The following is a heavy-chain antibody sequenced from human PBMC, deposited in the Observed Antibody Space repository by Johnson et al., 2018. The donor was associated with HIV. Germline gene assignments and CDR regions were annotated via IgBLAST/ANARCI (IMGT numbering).Heavy chain of an antibody. CDR2: IYTGGIT. Sequence: VQLVESRGVSVQPGGSLRVSCAASGWTVSRNELTWVRQAPGKGLEWVSVIYTGGITYYADSVKGRCTISRDDAKNTVYLQMNSLRVDDMAVYHCARDGAQQLARDAFDIWGQGTMVTVSS. CDR3: ARDGAQQLARDAFDI. CDR1: GWTVSRNE. V-gene: IGHV3-66*01. J-gene: IGHJ3*02. D-gene: IGHD6-13*01.